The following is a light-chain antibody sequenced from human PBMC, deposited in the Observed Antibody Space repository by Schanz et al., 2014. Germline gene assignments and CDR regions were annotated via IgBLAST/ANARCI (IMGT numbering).Light chain of an antibody. CDR2: DVS. J-gene: IGLJ2*01. Sequence: QSALTQPASVSGSPGQSITISCTGTGSDFGGYNYVSWYQQHPGKAPKLMIYDVSKRPSGVPARFSGSKSGNTASLAISGLQSEDEADYYCAAWDDSLSGPVFGGGTKVTVL. V-gene: IGLV2-11*01. CDR3: AAWDDSLSGPV. CDR1: GSDFGGYNY.